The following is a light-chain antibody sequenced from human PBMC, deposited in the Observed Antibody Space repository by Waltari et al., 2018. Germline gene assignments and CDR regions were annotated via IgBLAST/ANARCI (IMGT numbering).Light chain of an antibody. V-gene: IGLV3-1*01. CDR3: QAWDSSAGV. CDR1: KLEKKY. CDR2: QDT. J-gene: IGLJ1*01. Sequence: SYELTQPPSVSVSPGQTASITCSGDKLEKKYVCWYQQKPGQSPVVVIYQDTRRPSGIPDRFAGTNSGTTATLTISGTQPTDEADYYCQAWDSSAGVFGTGTKVTVL.